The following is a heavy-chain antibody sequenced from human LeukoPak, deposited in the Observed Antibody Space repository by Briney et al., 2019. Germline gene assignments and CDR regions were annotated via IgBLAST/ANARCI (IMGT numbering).Heavy chain of an antibody. CDR3: ARRVATNSLYYYGMDV. Sequence: AASVKVSCRASGYTFTSYGISWVRQAPGQGLEWMGWISAYNGNTNYAQKLQGRVTMTTDTSTSTAYMELRSLRSDDTAVYYCARRVATNSLYYYGMDVWGQGTTVTVSS. J-gene: IGHJ6*02. V-gene: IGHV1-18*01. CDR2: ISAYNGNT. CDR1: GYTFTSYG. D-gene: IGHD5-12*01.